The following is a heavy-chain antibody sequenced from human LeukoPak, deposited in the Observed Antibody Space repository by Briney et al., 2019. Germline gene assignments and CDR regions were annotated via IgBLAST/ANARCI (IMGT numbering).Heavy chain of an antibody. CDR2: ISAYNGNT. J-gene: IGHJ6*03. D-gene: IGHD3-10*01. CDR1: GYTFTSYG. V-gene: IGHV1-18*01. Sequence: GASVKVSCKASGYTFTSYGISWVRQAPGQGLEWMGWISAYNGNTNYAQKLQGRVTMTTDTSTSTAYMELRSLRSEDTAVYYCATMAYGSGNYYYYYYMDVWGKGTTVTISS. CDR3: ATMAYGSGNYYYYYYMDV.